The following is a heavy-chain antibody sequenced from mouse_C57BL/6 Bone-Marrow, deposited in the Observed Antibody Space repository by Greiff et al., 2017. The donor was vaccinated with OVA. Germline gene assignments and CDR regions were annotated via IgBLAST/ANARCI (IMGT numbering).Heavy chain of an antibody. J-gene: IGHJ2*01. CDR2: ISDGGSYT. Sequence: EVKLEESGGGLVKPGGSLKLSCAASGFTFSSYAMSWVRQTPEKRLEWVATISDGGSYTYYPDNVKGRFTISRDNAKNNLYLHMSHLKSEDTAMYYCARERFQLGFDYWGQGTTLTVSS. CDR3: ARERFQLGFDY. CDR1: GFTFSSYA. D-gene: IGHD4-1*02. V-gene: IGHV5-4*01.